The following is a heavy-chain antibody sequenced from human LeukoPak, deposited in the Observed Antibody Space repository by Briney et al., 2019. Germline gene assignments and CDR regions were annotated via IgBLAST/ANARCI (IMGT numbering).Heavy chain of an antibody. CDR2: INHSGST. Sequence: SETLSLTCAVYGVSFSGYCWSWIRQPPGKGLEWLGEINHSGSTNYNPSLKSRVTISVDTSKNQFSLKLSSVTAADTAVYYCARGFYCSSTSCWSGMDVWGKGTTVTVSS. V-gene: IGHV4-34*01. CDR1: GVSFSGYC. J-gene: IGHJ6*04. CDR3: ARGFYCSSTSCWSGMDV. D-gene: IGHD2-2*01.